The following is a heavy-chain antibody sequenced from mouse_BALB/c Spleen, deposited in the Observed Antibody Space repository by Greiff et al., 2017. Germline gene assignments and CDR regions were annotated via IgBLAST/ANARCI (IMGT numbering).Heavy chain of an antibody. CDR2: ISSGSSTI. V-gene: IGHV5-17*02. J-gene: IGHJ1*01. Sequence: EVQLVESGGGLVKPGGSRKLSCAASGFTFSSFGMHWVRQAPEKGLEWVAYISSGSSTIYYADTVKGRFTISRDNPKNTLFLQMTSLRSEDTAMYYCARKVYYDYDEWYFDVWGAGTTVTVSS. CDR1: GFTFSSFG. CDR3: ARKVYYDYDEWYFDV. D-gene: IGHD2-4*01.